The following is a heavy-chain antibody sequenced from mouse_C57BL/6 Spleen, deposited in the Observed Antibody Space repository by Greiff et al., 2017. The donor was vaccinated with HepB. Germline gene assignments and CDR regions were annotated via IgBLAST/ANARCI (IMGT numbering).Heavy chain of an antibody. CDR1: GYTFTDYE. J-gene: IGHJ2*01. CDR3: TRSDY. CDR2: IDPETGGT. V-gene: IGHV1-15*01. Sequence: QVQLKESGAELVRPGASVTLSCKASGYTFTDYEMHWVKQTPVHGLEWIGAIDPETGGTAYNQKFKGKAILTADKSSSTAYMELRSLTSEDSDGYYCTRSDYWGQGTTLTVSS.